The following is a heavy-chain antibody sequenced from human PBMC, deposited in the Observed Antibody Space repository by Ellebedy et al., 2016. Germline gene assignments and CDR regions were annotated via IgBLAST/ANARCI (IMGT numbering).Heavy chain of an antibody. CDR2: ITDSGDTT. V-gene: IGHV3-23*01. CDR1: GFTFSTYA. Sequence: GESLKISCAASGFTFSTYAMTWVRQAPGKGLEWVSSITDSGDTTFYADSVKGRFAISRDNSKNTLSLQMSSLRADDTAVYYCAKYVEKVGGPYAFDIWGQGTMVTVSS. D-gene: IGHD1-26*01. J-gene: IGHJ3*02. CDR3: AKYVEKVGGPYAFDI.